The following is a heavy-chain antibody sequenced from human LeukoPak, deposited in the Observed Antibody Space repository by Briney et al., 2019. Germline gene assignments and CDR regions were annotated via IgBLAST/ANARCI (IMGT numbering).Heavy chain of an antibody. D-gene: IGHD5-12*01. J-gene: IGHJ4*02. CDR1: GFTFSSYA. CDR3: ARGRGYSGPVYWFDY. CDR2: ISYDGSNK. V-gene: IGHV3-30-3*01. Sequence: GGSLRLSCAASGFTFSSYAMHWVRQAPGKGLEWVAVISYDGSNKYYADSVKGRFTISRDNSKNTLYLQMNSLRAEDTAVYYCARGRGYSGPVYWFDYWGQGTLVTVSS.